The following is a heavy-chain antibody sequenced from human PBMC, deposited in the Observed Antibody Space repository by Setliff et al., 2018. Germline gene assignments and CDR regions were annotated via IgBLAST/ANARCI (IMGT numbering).Heavy chain of an antibody. D-gene: IGHD2-2*01. CDR3: ARELVVPAALQYYYYYYGMDV. J-gene: IGHJ6*01. Sequence: SETLSLTCAVYGGSFSGYYWSWIRQPPGKGLEWIGEINHSGSTNYNPSLKSRVTISVDTSKNQFSLKLSSVTAADTAVYYCARELVVPAALQYYYYYYGMDVWG. CDR1: GGSFSGYY. CDR2: INHSGST. V-gene: IGHV4-34*01.